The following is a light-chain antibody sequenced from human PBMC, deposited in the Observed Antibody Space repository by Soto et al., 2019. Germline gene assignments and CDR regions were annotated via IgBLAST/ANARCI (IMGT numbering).Light chain of an antibody. CDR1: HNLLHSNGYNY. CDR3: MQPLQSWT. J-gene: IGKJ1*01. CDR2: LGS. V-gene: IGKV2-28*01. Sequence: DIVMTQSPLSLPVTPGEPASISCRSSHNLLHSNGYNYLDWYLQKPGQSPQLLIYLGSNRASGVPDRFSGSGSGTDFTLKISRVEAEDVGVYYCMQPLQSWTFGQGTKVDIK.